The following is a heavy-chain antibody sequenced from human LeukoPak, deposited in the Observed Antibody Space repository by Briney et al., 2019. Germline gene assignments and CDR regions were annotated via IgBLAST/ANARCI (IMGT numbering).Heavy chain of an antibody. CDR2: IYHSGST. J-gene: IGHJ4*02. Sequence: SQTLSLTCTVSGGSISSGGYYWSWIRQPPGKGLEWIGYIYHSGSTYYNPSLKSRVTISVDRSKNQFSLKLSSVTAADTAVYYCARDQLGVPAAIPGDYWGQGTLVTVSS. CDR1: GGSISSGGYY. CDR3: ARDQLGVPAAIPGDY. V-gene: IGHV4-30-2*01. D-gene: IGHD2-2*02.